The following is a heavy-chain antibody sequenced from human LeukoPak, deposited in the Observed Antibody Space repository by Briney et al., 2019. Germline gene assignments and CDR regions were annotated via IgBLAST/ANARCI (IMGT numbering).Heavy chain of an antibody. Sequence: ASVKVSCKASGGTFSSYAISWVRQAPGQGLEWMGGIIPIFGTANYAQKFQGRVTITTDESTSTAYMELSSLRSEGTAVYYCARDEVDYYDSSGYYYGGGFDYWGQGTLVTVSS. D-gene: IGHD3-22*01. J-gene: IGHJ4*02. CDR1: GGTFSSYA. CDR3: ARDEVDYYDSSGYYYGGGFDY. V-gene: IGHV1-69*05. CDR2: IIPIFGTA.